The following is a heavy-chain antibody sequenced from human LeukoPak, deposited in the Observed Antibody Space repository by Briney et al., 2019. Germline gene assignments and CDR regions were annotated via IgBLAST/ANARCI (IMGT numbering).Heavy chain of an antibody. D-gene: IGHD6-13*01. Sequence: PSETLSLTCTVSGGSISSSIYHWGWIRQTPGKGLEGIGCIYYSGSTYYNPSLKSRVTMSLDTSKNKFSLKLTSVTAADTAVYYCARQLGVKDSSLVNFWGQGTLVTVSS. CDR2: IYYSGST. J-gene: IGHJ4*02. CDR1: GGSISSSIYH. CDR3: ARQLGVKDSSLVNF. V-gene: IGHV4-39*01.